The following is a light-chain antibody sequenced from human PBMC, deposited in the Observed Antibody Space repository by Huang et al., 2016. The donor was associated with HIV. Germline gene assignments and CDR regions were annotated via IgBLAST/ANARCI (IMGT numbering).Light chain of an antibody. CDR2: KVS. J-gene: IGKJ2*01. CDR3: MQGTHLPST. V-gene: IGKV2-30*01. CDR1: QSLVYIDGNTY. Sequence: DVVMTQSPLSLPVTLGQPASISCRSSQSLVYIDGNTYLNWFQQRPGQSPRRLIYKVSKRDSGVPDRFSGRGSGTDFTLKISRVEAEDVGVYYCMQGTHLPSTFGQGTKLEIK.